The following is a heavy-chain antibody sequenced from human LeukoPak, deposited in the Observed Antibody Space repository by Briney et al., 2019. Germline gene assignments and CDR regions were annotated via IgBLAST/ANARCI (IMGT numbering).Heavy chain of an antibody. CDR1: GFTFSNYE. Sequence: GGSLRLSCAASGFTFSNYEFNWVRQAPGKGLEWISYISSSGRNIYYADSVKGRFTISRDNAKNSLYLQMNSLRAEDTAVYYCARERRNWNYEYYFDYWGQGTLVTVSS. D-gene: IGHD1-7*01. V-gene: IGHV3-48*03. CDR2: ISSSGRNI. CDR3: ARERRNWNYEYYFDY. J-gene: IGHJ4*02.